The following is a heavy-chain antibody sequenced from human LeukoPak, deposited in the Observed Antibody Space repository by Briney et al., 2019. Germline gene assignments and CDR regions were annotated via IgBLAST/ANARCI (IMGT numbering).Heavy chain of an antibody. V-gene: IGHV4-61*02. J-gene: IGHJ4*02. CDR3: ARVTTGGYYNC. D-gene: IGHD3-22*01. Sequence: SETLSFTCTVSGGSISSGTYYWTWIRQPAGKGLEWIGRIYTTGSTNYNPSLKSRVTMSTDTSKNQFSLKLSSVTAADTAVYYCARVTTGGYYNCWGQGTLVTVSS. CDR2: IYTTGST. CDR1: GGSISSGTYY.